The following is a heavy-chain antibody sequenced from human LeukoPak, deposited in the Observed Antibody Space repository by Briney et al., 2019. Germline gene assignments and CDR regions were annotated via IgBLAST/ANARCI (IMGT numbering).Heavy chain of an antibody. V-gene: IGHV4-39*07. CDR3: ARPVGATYFDY. CDR1: GGSISSGGYY. J-gene: IGHJ4*02. CDR2: INHSGST. D-gene: IGHD1-26*01. Sequence: SETLSLTCTVSGGSISSGGYYWSWIRQPPGKGLEWIGEINHSGSTNYNPSLKSRVTISVDTSKNQFSLELSSVTAADTAVYYCARPVGATYFDYWGQGTLVTVSS.